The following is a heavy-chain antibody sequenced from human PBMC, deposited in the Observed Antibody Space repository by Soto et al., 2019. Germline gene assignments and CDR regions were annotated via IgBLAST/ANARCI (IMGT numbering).Heavy chain of an antibody. V-gene: IGHV4-31*03. CDR1: GGSISIGGYA. Sequence: PSETLSITCTFSGGSISIGGYAWSWIRQHPGKGLEWIGYIYYSGSTYYNPSLKSRVTISVDTSKNQFSLKLSSVTAADTAVYYCARDHEQWLVPSNWFDPWGQGTLVTAPQ. J-gene: IGHJ5*02. D-gene: IGHD6-19*01. CDR2: IYYSGST. CDR3: ARDHEQWLVPSNWFDP.